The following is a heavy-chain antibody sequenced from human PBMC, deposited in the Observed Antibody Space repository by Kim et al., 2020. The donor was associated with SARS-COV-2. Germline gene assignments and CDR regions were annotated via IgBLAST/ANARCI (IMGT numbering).Heavy chain of an antibody. CDR3: ARATGYYDFWSGYSNYYGMDV. D-gene: IGHD3-3*01. CDR1: GGSISSYY. Sequence: SETLSLTCTVSGGSISSYYWSWIRQPPGKGLEWIGYIYYSGSTNYNPSLKSRVTISVDTSKNQFSLKLSSVTAADTAVYYCARATGYYDFWSGYSNYYGMDVWGQGTTVTVSS. CDR2: IYYSGST. V-gene: IGHV4-59*13. J-gene: IGHJ6*02.